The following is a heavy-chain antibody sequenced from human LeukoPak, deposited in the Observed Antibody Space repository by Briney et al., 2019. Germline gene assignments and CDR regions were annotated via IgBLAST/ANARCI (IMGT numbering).Heavy chain of an antibody. CDR2: VYSNGNT. Sequence: PSETLSLTCSVSGGSITRYYWSWIRQPPGRGLEWIGFVYSNGNTNYNPSLKSRVTISVDTSKNHFSLKLSSVTAADTAVYYCARQPYYYDSSGYYYGYFDYWGQGTLVTVSS. V-gene: IGHV4-59*08. D-gene: IGHD3-22*01. CDR3: ARQPYYYDSSGYYYGYFDY. CDR1: GGSITRYY. J-gene: IGHJ4*02.